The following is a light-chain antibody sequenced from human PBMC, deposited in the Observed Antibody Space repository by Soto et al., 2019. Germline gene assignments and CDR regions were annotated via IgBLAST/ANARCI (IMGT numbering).Light chain of an antibody. CDR3: QQYDKLPLP. CDR2: DAS. Sequence: DIQMTQSPSSLSASVGDRVTITCQASQNIRQYLSWYQQKPGKAPKLLIYDASNLEIGVPSRFSGSGSGTDFTFVISSLQPEDIATYHCQQYDKLPLPFGGGTKVELK. V-gene: IGKV1-33*01. CDR1: QNIRQY. J-gene: IGKJ4*01.